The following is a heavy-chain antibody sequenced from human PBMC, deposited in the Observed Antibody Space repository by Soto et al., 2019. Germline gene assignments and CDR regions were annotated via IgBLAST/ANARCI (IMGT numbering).Heavy chain of an antibody. V-gene: IGHV4-31*03. CDR1: GGSISSGGYY. D-gene: IGHD2-21*02. J-gene: IGHJ1*01. CDR2: IYYSGST. CDR3: ASQVRTVVTPSYFQH. Sequence: LSLTCTVSGGSISSGGYYWSWIRQHPGKGLEWIGYIYYSGSTYYNPTLKSRVTISVDTSKNQFSLKLSSVTAADTAVYYCASQVRTVVTPSYFQHWGQGTLVTVSS.